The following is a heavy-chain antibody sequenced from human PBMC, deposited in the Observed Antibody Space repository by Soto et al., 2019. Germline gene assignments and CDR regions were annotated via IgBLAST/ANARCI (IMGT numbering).Heavy chain of an antibody. CDR2: IYYSGIT. J-gene: IGHJ5*02. CDR3: ARANSGYDKRFDP. D-gene: IGHD5-12*01. Sequence: HLQLQESGPGLVKPSETLSLTCTVSGDSISNSNYYWGWIRQPPGKGLEWIANIYYSGITYCTPSPKRRTAITVDTSKTQISQQLGSLTAADTALYCCARANSGYDKRFDPWGQGAGVTVSS. V-gene: IGHV4-39*01. CDR1: GDSISNSNYY.